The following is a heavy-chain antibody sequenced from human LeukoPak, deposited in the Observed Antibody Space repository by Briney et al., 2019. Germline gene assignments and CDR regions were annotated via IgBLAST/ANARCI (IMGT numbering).Heavy chain of an antibody. CDR3: ARLPSIIVGAPDY. CDR1: GGSVSSGTYY. CDR2: IYYSGST. Sequence: SETLSLTCTVSGGSVSSGTYYWGWIRQPPGKGLEWIGSIYYSGSTYYNPSLKSRVTISVDTSKNQFSLKLSSVTAADTAVYYCARLPSIIVGAPDYWGQGTLVTVSS. D-gene: IGHD1-26*01. J-gene: IGHJ4*02. V-gene: IGHV4-39*07.